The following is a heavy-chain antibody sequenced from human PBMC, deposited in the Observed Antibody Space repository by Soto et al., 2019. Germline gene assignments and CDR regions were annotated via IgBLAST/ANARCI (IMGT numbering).Heavy chain of an antibody. V-gene: IGHV1-69*04. CDR1: GGTFSSYT. J-gene: IGHJ1*01. CDR2: IIPILGIA. Sequence: ASVKVSCKASGGTFSSYTISWVRQAPGQGLEWMGRIIPILGIANYAQKFQGRVTITADKSTSTAYMELSSLRSEDTAVYYCARDPYGSGGSCYPHSFQHWGQGTLVTVSS. D-gene: IGHD2-15*01. CDR3: ARDPYGSGGSCYPHSFQH.